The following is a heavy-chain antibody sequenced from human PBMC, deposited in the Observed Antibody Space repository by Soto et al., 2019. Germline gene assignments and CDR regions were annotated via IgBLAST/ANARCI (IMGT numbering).Heavy chain of an antibody. V-gene: IGHV1-18*01. Sequence: QVQLVQSGAEVKKPGASVKVSCKASGYTFNTYAITWVRQAPGQGLEWMGWISGYNGNTNYAQTLQGRGTMTTDTSTSTAYLELRSLSSDDTVVYYCARTVEYDSIPYYYADFWGQGTLVTVSS. D-gene: IGHD2-21*01. CDR3: ARTVEYDSIPYYYADF. J-gene: IGHJ4*01. CDR1: GYTFNTYA. CDR2: ISGYNGNT.